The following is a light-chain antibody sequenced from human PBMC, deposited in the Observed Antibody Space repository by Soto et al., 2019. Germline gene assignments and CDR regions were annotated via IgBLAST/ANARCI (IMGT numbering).Light chain of an antibody. J-gene: IGKJ2*01. CDR3: QVYGNSPMYT. V-gene: IGKV3-11*01. CDR1: QSVSSY. Sequence: EIVLTQSPTTLSLSPGERATLSCRASQSVSSYLAWYQQKPGQAPRLLIYDASNRATGIPARFSGSGSGTDFTLTISRLEAEDFAVYYCQVYGNSPMYTFGQGTRLEIK. CDR2: DAS.